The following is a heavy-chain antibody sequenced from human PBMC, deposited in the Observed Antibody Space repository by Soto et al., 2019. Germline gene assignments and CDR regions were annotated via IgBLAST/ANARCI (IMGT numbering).Heavy chain of an antibody. J-gene: IGHJ4*02. CDR1: GGSISSYY. CDR3: ARWSEWLDFDY. CDR2: IYYSGST. Sequence: SETLSLTCTVSGGSISSYYWSWIRQPPGKGLEWIGYIYYSGSTNYNPSLKSRVTISVDTSKNQFSLKLSSVTAADTAVYYCARWSEWLDFDYWGQGTLVTVSS. D-gene: IGHD6-19*01. V-gene: IGHV4-59*01.